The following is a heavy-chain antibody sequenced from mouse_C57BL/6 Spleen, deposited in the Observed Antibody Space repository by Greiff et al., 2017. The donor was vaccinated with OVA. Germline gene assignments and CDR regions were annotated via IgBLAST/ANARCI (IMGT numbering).Heavy chain of an antibody. D-gene: IGHD1-1*01. Sequence: QVQLQQSGPELVKPGASVKISCKASGYAFSSSWMNWVKQRPGQGLEWIGRIYPGDGDTNYNGKFKGKATLTADKSSITADMLLSSLTSEDSAVCFCASLRGDYYAMDYWGQGASVSVAT. J-gene: IGHJ4*01. CDR1: GYAFSSSW. CDR3: ASLRGDYYAMDY. V-gene: IGHV1-82*01. CDR2: IYPGDGDT.